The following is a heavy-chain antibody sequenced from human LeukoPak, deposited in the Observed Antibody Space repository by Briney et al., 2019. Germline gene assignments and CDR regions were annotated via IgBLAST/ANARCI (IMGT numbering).Heavy chain of an antibody. Sequence: SETLSLTCAVYGGSFSGYYWSGIRQPPGKALEWIGEINHSGSTNYNPSLKSRVTISVDTSKNQFSLKLSSVTAADTAVYYCARSYYDFWSGYYPVYYFDYWGQGTLVTVSS. CDR3: ARSYYDFWSGYYPVYYFDY. CDR1: GGSFSGYY. J-gene: IGHJ4*02. CDR2: INHSGST. D-gene: IGHD3-3*01. V-gene: IGHV4-34*01.